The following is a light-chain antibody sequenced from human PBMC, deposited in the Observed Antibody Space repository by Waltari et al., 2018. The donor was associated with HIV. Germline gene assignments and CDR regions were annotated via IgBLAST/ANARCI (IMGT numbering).Light chain of an antibody. CDR1: SSDVGGYNY. J-gene: IGLJ3*02. V-gene: IGLV2-14*01. CDR2: EGS. Sequence: QSALTQPASVSGSPGQSLTISCPGTSSDVGGYNYVSCYQQHPDKAPKLMIYEGSNRPSGVSNRFAGSKSDNTASLTISGLQAEDEADYYCSSYTSSNTWLFGGGTKLTVL. CDR3: SSYTSSNTWL.